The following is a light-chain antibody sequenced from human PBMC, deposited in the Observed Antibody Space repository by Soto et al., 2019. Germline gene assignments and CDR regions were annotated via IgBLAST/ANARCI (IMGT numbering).Light chain of an antibody. CDR3: QQSYSIPHT. CDR2: AAS. J-gene: IGKJ2*01. V-gene: IGKV1-39*01. CDR1: QSISSY. Sequence: DIQMTQSPSSLSASVGDRVTITCRASQSISSYLNWYQQKPGKAPKLLIYAASSLQSGVPSRFSGSGSGTDFTLTISSLQPEDFATYYCQQSYSIPHTFGQGTQLEIK.